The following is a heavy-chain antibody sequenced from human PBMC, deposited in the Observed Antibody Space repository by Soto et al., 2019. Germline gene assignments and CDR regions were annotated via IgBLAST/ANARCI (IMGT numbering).Heavy chain of an antibody. Sequence: EVQLVESGGGLVQPGRSLRLSCAASGFTFDEYAMHWVRQAPGKGLEWVSGISWNSGSIGYADSVKGRFTISRDNAKNSLYLQMNSLRAEDTALYYGAKGSGGSDSWGQGTLVTVSS. CDR1: GFTFDEYA. J-gene: IGHJ5*01. V-gene: IGHV3-9*01. CDR3: AKGSGGSDS. D-gene: IGHD2-15*01. CDR2: ISWNSGSI.